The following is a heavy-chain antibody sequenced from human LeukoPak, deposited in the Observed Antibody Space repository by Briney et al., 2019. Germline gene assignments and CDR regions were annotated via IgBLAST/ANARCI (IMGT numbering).Heavy chain of an antibody. J-gene: IGHJ6*03. CDR2: IYHSGST. CDR1: GYSIGSGYY. CDR3: ARGLKHNYYYYMDV. Sequence: PSETLSLTCTVSGYSIGSGYYWGWIRQPPGKGLEWIGSIYHSGSTYYNPSLKSRVTISVDTSKNQFSLKLSSVTAADTAVYYCARGLKHNYYYYMDVWGKGTTVTVSS. V-gene: IGHV4-38-2*02.